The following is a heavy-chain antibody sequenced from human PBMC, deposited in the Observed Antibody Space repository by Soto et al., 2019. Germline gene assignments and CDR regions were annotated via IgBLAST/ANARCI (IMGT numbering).Heavy chain of an antibody. CDR2: ISAYNGNT. CDR1: GYTFTSYG. V-gene: IGHV1-18*01. CDR3: ARDIESIVVVPAADYDAFDI. J-gene: IGHJ3*02. Sequence: ASVKVYCKASGYTFTSYGISWVRQAPGQGLELMRWISAYNGNTNYAQKLQSRVTMTTDTSTSTAYMELRSLRSDDTAVYYCARDIESIVVVPAADYDAFDIWGQGTMVTVSS. D-gene: IGHD2-2*01.